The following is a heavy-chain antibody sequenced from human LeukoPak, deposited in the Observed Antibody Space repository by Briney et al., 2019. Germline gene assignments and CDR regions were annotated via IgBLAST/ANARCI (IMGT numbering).Heavy chain of an antibody. V-gene: IGHV3-21*04. CDR2: ISSSSSYI. J-gene: IGHJ4*02. CDR1: GFTFSSYS. Sequence: GGSLRLSCAASGFTFSSYSMNWVRQAPGKGLEWVSSISSSSSYIYYADSVKGRFTISRDNAKNSLYLQMNSLRAEDTAVYYCAKVSGPFYGDFDYWGQGTLVTVSS. D-gene: IGHD4-17*01. CDR3: AKVSGPFYGDFDY.